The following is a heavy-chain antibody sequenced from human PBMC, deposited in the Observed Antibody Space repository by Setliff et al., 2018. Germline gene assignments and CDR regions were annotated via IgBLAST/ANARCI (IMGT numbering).Heavy chain of an antibody. D-gene: IGHD6-19*01. CDR2: IYIGGSA. V-gene: IGHV4-4*07. CDR3: AREQWLGPPGYYHVDA. CDR1: GGSISSYY. J-gene: IGHJ6*03. Sequence: SETLSLTCTVSGGSISSYYWSWIRQPAGKGLEWIGHIYIGGSANYNPSLKSRVTMSIDTSKNQFSLKLNSVTAADMAVYYCAREQWLGPPGYYHVDAWAKGTTVTVSS.